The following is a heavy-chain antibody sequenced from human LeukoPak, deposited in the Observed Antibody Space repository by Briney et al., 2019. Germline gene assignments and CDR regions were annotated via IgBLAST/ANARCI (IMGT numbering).Heavy chain of an antibody. D-gene: IGHD2-2*01. J-gene: IGHJ4*02. V-gene: IGHV1-2*02. CDR1: GYTFTDYY. CDR3: ARANALYCSSTSCLFDY. CDR2: INPNSGGT. Sequence: GASVKVSCKASGYTFTDYYIHWVRLAPGQGLEWMAWINPNSGGTYYAQNFHDRITLTRDTSISTAYMELSRLRSDDTAIYYCARANALYCSSTSCLFDYWGQGTLVTVSS.